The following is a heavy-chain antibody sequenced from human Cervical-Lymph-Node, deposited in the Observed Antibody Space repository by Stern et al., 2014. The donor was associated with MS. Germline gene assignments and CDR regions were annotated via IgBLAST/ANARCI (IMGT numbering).Heavy chain of an antibody. J-gene: IGHJ6*02. V-gene: IGHV3-9*01. Sequence: EVQLVESGGGLVQPGGSLRPSCAASWFTFADYPMHLVPQAPGKGLEWVSGISWSSTNIAYADSVRGRFTISRDNAKNSLYLQMNSLRPEDTALYYCVKETSPSYYYGMDVWGQGTTVSVSS. CDR1: WFTFADYP. CDR3: VKETSPSYYYGMDV. CDR2: ISWSSTNI.